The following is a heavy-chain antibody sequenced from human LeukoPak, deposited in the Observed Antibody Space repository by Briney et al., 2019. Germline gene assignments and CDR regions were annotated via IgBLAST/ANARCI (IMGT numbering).Heavy chain of an antibody. Sequence: GGSLRLSCAASGFAFSSYSMNWVRQAPGKGLEWVSYISGSGSTLWYADSVKGRFTISKDNSKNTLYLQINSLRVDDTAIYYCARGSHGEHDSWGQGTLVTVSS. CDR3: ARGSHGEHDS. D-gene: IGHD4-17*01. J-gene: IGHJ5*01. CDR2: ISGSGSTL. CDR1: GFAFSSYS. V-gene: IGHV3-48*01.